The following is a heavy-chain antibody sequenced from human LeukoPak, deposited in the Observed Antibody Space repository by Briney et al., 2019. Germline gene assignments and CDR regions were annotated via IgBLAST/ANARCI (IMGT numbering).Heavy chain of an antibody. CDR1: GYTFTSYY. D-gene: IGHD3-10*01. CDR2: INPSGGST. J-gene: IGHJ4*02. V-gene: IGHV1-46*01. Sequence: GASVKVSCKASGYTFTSYYMHWVRQAPGQGLEWMGIINPSGGSTSYAQKFQGRVTMTRDTSTSTVYMELSSLRSEDTAVYYCARSVWSPDQLWFGENPFDYWGQGTLVTVSS. CDR3: ARSVWSPDQLWFGENPFDY.